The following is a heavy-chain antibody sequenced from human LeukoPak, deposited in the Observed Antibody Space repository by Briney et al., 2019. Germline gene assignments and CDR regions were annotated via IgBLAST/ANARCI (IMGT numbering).Heavy chain of an antibody. Sequence: ASVKVSCKASGYTFTSYAMNWVRQAPGQGLEWMGWINTNTGNPTYAQGFTGRFVFSLDTSVSTAYLQISSLKAEDTAVYYCAREGGPALRWELYNWFDPWGQGTLVTVSS. CDR1: GYTFTSYA. J-gene: IGHJ5*02. CDR2: INTNTGNP. CDR3: AREGGPALRWELYNWFDP. D-gene: IGHD4-23*01. V-gene: IGHV7-4-1*02.